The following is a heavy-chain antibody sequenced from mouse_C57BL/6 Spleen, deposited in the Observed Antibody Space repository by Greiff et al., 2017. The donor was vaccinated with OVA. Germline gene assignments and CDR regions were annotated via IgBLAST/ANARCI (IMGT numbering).Heavy chain of an antibody. J-gene: IGHJ1*03. CDR2: INPNNGGT. Sequence: VQLKQSGPELVKPGASVKIPCKASGYTFTDYNMDWVKQSHGKSLEWIGDINPNNGGTIYNQKFKGKATLTVDKSSSTAYMELRSLTSEDTAVYYCARIYYDYDGWYFDVWGTGTTVTVSS. CDR3: ARIYYDYDGWYFDV. V-gene: IGHV1-18*01. D-gene: IGHD2-4*01. CDR1: GYTFTDYN.